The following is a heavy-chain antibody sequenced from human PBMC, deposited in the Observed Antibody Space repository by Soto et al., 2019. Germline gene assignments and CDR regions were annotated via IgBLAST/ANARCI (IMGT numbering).Heavy chain of an antibody. CDR3: ARHKKNAGALLDY. CDR1: GYSFPTYW. Sequence: EVQLVQSGGEAKKRGESLKISCKGYGYSFPTYWISWVRQMPGKGLEGMERIDPSDSYTSYSPSFQAHVTISVDNSISTAYLQLRSLHASDTAMYYCARHKKNAGALLDYWGQGTLVTVSS. D-gene: IGHD2-8*01. CDR2: IDPSDSYT. V-gene: IGHV5-10-1*03. J-gene: IGHJ4*02.